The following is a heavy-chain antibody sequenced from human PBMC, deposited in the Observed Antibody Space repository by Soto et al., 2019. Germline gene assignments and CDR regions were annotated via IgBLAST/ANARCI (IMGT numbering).Heavy chain of an antibody. CDR2: ISGSGGST. CDR3: AKIPPGYSYGYLYFDY. CDR1: GFTFSSYA. D-gene: IGHD5-18*01. V-gene: IGHV3-23*01. Sequence: GGSLRLSCAASGFTFSSYAMSWVRQAPGKGLEWVSAISGSGGSTYYADSVKGRFTISRDNPKNTLYLQMNSLRAEDTAVYYCAKIPPGYSYGYLYFDYWGQGTLVTVSS. J-gene: IGHJ4*02.